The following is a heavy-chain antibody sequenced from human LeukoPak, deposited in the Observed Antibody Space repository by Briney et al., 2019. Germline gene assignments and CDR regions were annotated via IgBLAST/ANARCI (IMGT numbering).Heavy chain of an antibody. J-gene: IGHJ4*02. CDR2: IKQDGSEK. V-gene: IGHV3-7*01. Sequence: PGGSLRLSCAASGFTFSSYSMNWVRQAPGKGLEWVANIKQDGSEKYYVDSVKGRFTISRDNAKNSLYLQMNSLRAEDTAVYYCARSQVFTGYYFDYWGQGTLVTVSS. D-gene: IGHD1-26*01. CDR3: ARSQVFTGYYFDY. CDR1: GFTFSSYS.